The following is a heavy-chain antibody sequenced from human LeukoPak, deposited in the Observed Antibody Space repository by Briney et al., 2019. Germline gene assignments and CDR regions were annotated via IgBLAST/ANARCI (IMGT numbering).Heavy chain of an antibody. D-gene: IGHD4-17*01. Sequence: VKVSCKASGVTFSSYAISWVRQAPGQGLEWVGGIIPIFGTANYAQKFQGRVTITADESTSTAYMELSSLRSEDTAVYYCARLSGGPGTTHYFDYWGQGTLVTVSS. CDR1: GVTFSSYA. V-gene: IGHV1-69*13. CDR3: ARLSGGPGTTHYFDY. J-gene: IGHJ4*02. CDR2: IIPIFGTA.